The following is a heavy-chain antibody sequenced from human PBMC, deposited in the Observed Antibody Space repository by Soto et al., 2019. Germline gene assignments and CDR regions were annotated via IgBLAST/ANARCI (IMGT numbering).Heavy chain of an antibody. CDR3: ASGDYDFWSGPGGGMDV. V-gene: IGHV1-69*12. CDR2: IIPIFGTV. D-gene: IGHD3-3*01. CDR1: GGTFSSYA. J-gene: IGHJ6*02. Sequence: QVQLVQSGAEVKKPGSSVKVSCKASGGTFSSYAISWVRQAPGQGLEWMGGIIPIFGTVNYAQKFQGRVTITADESTSTAYMELSSLRSEDTAVYYCASGDYDFWSGPGGGMDVWGQGTTVTVSS.